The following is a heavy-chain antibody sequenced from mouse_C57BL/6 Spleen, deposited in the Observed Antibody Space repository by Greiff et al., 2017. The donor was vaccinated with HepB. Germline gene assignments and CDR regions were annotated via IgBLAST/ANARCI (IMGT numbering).Heavy chain of an antibody. CDR1: GFSFNTYA. D-gene: IGHD2-5*01. CDR3: VITYYSNYDYAMDY. V-gene: IGHV10-1*01. Sequence: EVQRVESGGGLVQPKGSLKLSCAASGFSFNTYAMNWVRQAPGKGLEWVARIRSKSNNYATYYADSVKDRFTISRDDSESMLYLQMNNLKTEDTAMYYCVITYYSNYDYAMDYWGQGTSVTVSS. CDR2: IRSKSNNYAT. J-gene: IGHJ4*01.